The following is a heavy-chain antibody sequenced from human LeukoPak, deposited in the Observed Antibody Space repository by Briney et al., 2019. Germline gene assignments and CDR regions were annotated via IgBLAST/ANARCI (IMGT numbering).Heavy chain of an antibody. D-gene: IGHD3-3*01. V-gene: IGHV4-59*01. CDR1: GGSISSYY. CDR3: ARGDAGHYDFWSGYYNY. Sequence: SETLSLTCTVSGGSISSYYWSWNRQPPGKGLEWIGYIYYSGSTNYNPPLKSRVTISVDTSKNQFSLKLSSVTAADTAVYYCARGDAGHYDFWSGYYNYWGQGTLVTVSS. CDR2: IYYSGST. J-gene: IGHJ4*02.